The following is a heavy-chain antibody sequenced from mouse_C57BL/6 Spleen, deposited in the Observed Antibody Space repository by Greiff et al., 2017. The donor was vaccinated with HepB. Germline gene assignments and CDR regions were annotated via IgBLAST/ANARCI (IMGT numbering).Heavy chain of an antibody. CDR3: ARSRGSSYAWFAY. V-gene: IGHV1-19*01. CDR2: INPYNGGT. Sequence: VQLQQSGPVLVKPGASVKMSCKASGYTFTDYYMNWVKQSHGKSLEWIGVINPYNGGTSYNQKFKGKATLTVDKSSSTAYMELNSLTSEDSAVYYCARSRGSSYAWFAYWGQGTLVTVSA. CDR1: GYTFTDYY. D-gene: IGHD1-1*01. J-gene: IGHJ3*01.